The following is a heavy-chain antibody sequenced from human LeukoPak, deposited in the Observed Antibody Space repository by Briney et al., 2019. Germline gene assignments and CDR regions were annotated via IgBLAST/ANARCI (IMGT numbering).Heavy chain of an antibody. CDR3: ARALPSSWYYFDY. CDR2: ISSSGSTI. V-gene: IGHV3-48*03. D-gene: IGHD6-13*01. CDR1: GFTLGSYE. Sequence: GGSLRLSCAASGFTLGSYEMNWVRQAPGKGLEWVSYISSSGSTIHYADSVKGRLTISRDNAKNSLYLQMNSLRAEDTAVYYCARALPSSWYYFDYWGQGTLVTGSS. J-gene: IGHJ4*02.